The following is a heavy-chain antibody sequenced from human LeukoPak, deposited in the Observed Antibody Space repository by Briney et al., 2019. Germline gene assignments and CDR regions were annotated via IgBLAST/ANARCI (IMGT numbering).Heavy chain of an antibody. D-gene: IGHD1-26*01. CDR3: ARAEVVGAHLRSGYFQH. Sequence: SKTLSLTCTVSGYSISSGYYWGWIRQPPGKGLEWIGSIYHSGSTNYNPSLKSRVTISVDKSKNQFSLNVSSVTAADTAVYYCARAEVVGAHLRSGYFQHWGQGTLVIVSS. CDR2: IYHSGST. CDR1: GYSISSGYY. V-gene: IGHV4-38-2*02. J-gene: IGHJ1*01.